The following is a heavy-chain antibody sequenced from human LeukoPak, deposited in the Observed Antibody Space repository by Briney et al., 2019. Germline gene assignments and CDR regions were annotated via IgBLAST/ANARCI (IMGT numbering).Heavy chain of an antibody. CDR1: GYTFTDYY. Sequence: ASVKVSCKTSGYTFTDYYIHWVRQAPGQGLEWMGWINPKSGGTNYAQKFQGRVTMTRDTSISTAYMELNRLTSDDTAVYYCARVASTPKGSSLRYFDYWGQGSLVTVSS. CDR3: ARVASTPKGSSLRYFDY. D-gene: IGHD2-2*01. CDR2: INPKSGGT. V-gene: IGHV1-2*02. J-gene: IGHJ4*02.